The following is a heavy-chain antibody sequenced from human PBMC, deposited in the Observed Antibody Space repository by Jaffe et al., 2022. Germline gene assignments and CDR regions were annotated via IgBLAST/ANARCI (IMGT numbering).Heavy chain of an antibody. Sequence: QVTLRESGPALVKPTQTLTLTCTFSGFSLSTSGMCVSWVRQPPGKALEWLALIDWDDDKYYSTSLKTRLTISKDTSKNQVVLTMTNMDPVDTATYYCARIPPSGNYYYYMDVWGKGTTVTVSS. CDR1: GFSLSTSGMC. CDR3: ARIPPSGNYYYYMDV. CDR2: IDWDDDK. V-gene: IGHV2-70*20. D-gene: IGHD3-10*01. J-gene: IGHJ6*03.